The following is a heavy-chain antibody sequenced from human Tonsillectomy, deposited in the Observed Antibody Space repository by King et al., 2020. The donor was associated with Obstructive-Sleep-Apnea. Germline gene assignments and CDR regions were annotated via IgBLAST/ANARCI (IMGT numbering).Heavy chain of an antibody. CDR3: ARLYYYYAMDV. CDR1: GGSISSYY. CDR2: IYYSGST. J-gene: IGHJ6*02. V-gene: IGHV4-59*08. Sequence: QLQESGPRLVKPSETLSLTCTVSGGSISSYYWSWIRQPPGKGLEWIGYIYYSGSTNYNPSLKSRVTISEDTSKNQFSLKLSSVTAADTAVYFCARLYYYYAMDVWGQGTTVTVSS. D-gene: IGHD2-8*01.